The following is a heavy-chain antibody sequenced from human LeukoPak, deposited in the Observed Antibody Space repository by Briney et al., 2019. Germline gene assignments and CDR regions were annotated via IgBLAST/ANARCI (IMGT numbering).Heavy chain of an antibody. V-gene: IGHV6-1*01. CDR2: TYYRSKWYN. Sequence: SQTLSLTRAISGDSVSSNSAAWNWIRQSPSRGLEWLGRTYYRSKWYNDYAVSVKSRKTINPDTSKNQFSLQLNSVTPEDTAVYYCARGGYYDILTVGTSWGQGTLVTVSS. CDR1: GDSVSSNSAA. J-gene: IGHJ1*01. D-gene: IGHD3-9*01. CDR3: ARGGYYDILTVGTS.